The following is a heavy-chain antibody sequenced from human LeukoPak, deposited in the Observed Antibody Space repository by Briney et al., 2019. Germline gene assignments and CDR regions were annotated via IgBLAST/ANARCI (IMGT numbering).Heavy chain of an antibody. CDR1: GASITNYY. CDR2: IYYSGNT. J-gene: IGHJ4*02. CDR3: ARGGSYGAYLDY. V-gene: IGHV4-59*01. D-gene: IGHD1-26*01. Sequence: ASETLSLTCSVSGASITNYYWSWIRQAPGKELEWIGYIYYSGNTNTYNPSLKSRATISLYTSRKYFSLELRSVTAADTAVYYCARGGSYGAYLDYWGQGALVIVSS.